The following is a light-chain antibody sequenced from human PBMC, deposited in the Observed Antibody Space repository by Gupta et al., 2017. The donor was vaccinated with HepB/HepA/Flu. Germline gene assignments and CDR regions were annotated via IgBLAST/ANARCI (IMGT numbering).Light chain of an antibody. CDR3: MQAIQTPLT. Sequence: IVLTQSPLSLPVSPGEPASMSCRSNQSLRHSNVDTYLDWYLQKPGQSPHLLIFLASSRASGVPDRFSGFGSATEFTLKISRVEAEDVGIYYCMQAIQTPLTFGGGTKVDIK. V-gene: IGKV2-28*01. J-gene: IGKJ4*01. CDR2: LAS. CDR1: QSLRHSNVDTY.